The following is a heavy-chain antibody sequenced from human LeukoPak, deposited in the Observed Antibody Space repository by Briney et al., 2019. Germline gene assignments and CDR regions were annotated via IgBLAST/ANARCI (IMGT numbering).Heavy chain of an antibody. Sequence: SETLSLTCTVSGGSISSSSYYWGWIRQPPGTGLEWIGEINHSGNTNYNPSLKSRVTISIDTSKNQFSLKLSSVTAADTAIYYCARPFLRFSSGWHFDYWGQGILVTVSS. D-gene: IGHD6-19*01. CDR2: INHSGNT. V-gene: IGHV4-39*07. J-gene: IGHJ4*02. CDR3: ARPFLRFSSGWHFDY. CDR1: GGSISSSSYY.